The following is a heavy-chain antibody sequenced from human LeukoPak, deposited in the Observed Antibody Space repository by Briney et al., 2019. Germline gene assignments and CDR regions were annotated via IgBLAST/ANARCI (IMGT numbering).Heavy chain of an antibody. J-gene: IGHJ5*02. Sequence: SETLSLTCTVSGGSISSYYWSWIRQPPGKGLEWIGEINHSGSTNYNPSLKSRVTIPVDTSKNQFSLKLSSVTAADTAVYYCARRAITIFGVVTNWFDPWGQGTLVTVSS. CDR2: INHSGST. CDR3: ARRAITIFGVVTNWFDP. CDR1: GGSISSYY. D-gene: IGHD3-3*01. V-gene: IGHV4-34*01.